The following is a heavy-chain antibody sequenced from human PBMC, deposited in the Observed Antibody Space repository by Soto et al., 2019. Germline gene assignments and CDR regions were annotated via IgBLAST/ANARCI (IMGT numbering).Heavy chain of an antibody. V-gene: IGHV3-30-3*01. CDR2: IVPDGRNQ. CDR3: ARGPTHCAFDL. CDR1: GSPFD. Sequence: QVQLVEFGGGVVQPGRSLRLSCVASGSPFDVHWVRQAPGKGPEWVAHIVPDGRNQYWADSVKGRFTGSRDNAKNTVYLQMNSLRTEDTAVYYCARGPTHCAFDLWGQGTLVTVSS. J-gene: IGHJ3*01.